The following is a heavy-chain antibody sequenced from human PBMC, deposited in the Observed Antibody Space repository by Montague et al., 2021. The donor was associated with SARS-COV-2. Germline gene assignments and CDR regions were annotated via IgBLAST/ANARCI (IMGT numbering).Heavy chain of an antibody. CDR2: VHYFGIT. CDR3: ARNYGSGSHLNWFDP. J-gene: IGHJ5*02. V-gene: IGHV4-59*01. CDR1: GGSISNYY. Sequence: SETLSLTCTASGGSISNYYWSWIRQPPGKGLEWIGYVHYFGITDYNASLKSRVTLFLDTSKRQFSLKLNSVTAADTAVYYCARNYGSGSHLNWFDPLGPGNPGHRLL. D-gene: IGHD3-10*01.